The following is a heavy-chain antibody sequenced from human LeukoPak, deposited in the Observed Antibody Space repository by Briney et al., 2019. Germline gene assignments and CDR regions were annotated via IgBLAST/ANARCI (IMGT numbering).Heavy chain of an antibody. J-gene: IGHJ4*02. CDR2: IRQDGDTK. D-gene: IGHD6-13*01. Sequence: GGSLRLSCAASGFPFNAYWMTWVRQAPGKGLEWVANIRQDGDTKYYVDSVKGRFTISRDNAMNSLYLQMNSLRAKDTAIYYCARSLPYGTTWYGRSDFWGQGTLVTVSS. CDR3: ARSLPYGTTWYGRSDF. CDR1: GFPFNAYW. V-gene: IGHV3-7*03.